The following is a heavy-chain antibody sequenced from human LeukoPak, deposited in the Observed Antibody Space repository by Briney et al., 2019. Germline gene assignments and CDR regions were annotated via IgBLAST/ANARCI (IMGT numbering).Heavy chain of an antibody. V-gene: IGHV4-59*01. Sequence: SETLSLTCTVSGGSISSSYWSWIRQPPGKGLEWIGYIYYSGSTNYNPSLKSRVTISVDTSKNQFSLKLSSVTAADTAVYYCARGKEMATIWGQGTLVTVSS. CDR2: IYYSGST. CDR3: ARGKEMATI. CDR1: GGSISSSY. J-gene: IGHJ4*02. D-gene: IGHD5-24*01.